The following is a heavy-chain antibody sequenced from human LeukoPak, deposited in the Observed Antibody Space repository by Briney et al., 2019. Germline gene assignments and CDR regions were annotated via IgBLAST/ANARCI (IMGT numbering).Heavy chain of an antibody. CDR2: VYYSGSS. CDR1: GGSISTSSYY. J-gene: IGHJ3*01. Sequence: SETLSLTCTVSGGSISTSSYYWGWIRQPPGKGLEWIGSVYYSGSSYPNPSLKSRVTISVDTSKNQFSLKMSSVTAADTAVYYCVRQGDAFDVWGRGTMVTVSS. CDR3: VRQGDAFDV. V-gene: IGHV4-39*01.